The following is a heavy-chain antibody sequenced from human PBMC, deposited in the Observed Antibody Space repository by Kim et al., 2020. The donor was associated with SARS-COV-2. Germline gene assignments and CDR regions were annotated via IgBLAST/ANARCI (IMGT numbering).Heavy chain of an antibody. CDR2: INPNSGGT. D-gene: IGHD6-13*01. V-gene: IGHV1-2*06. CDR3: ATIPTGIAAAGAEFDY. CDR1: GYTFTGYY. J-gene: IGHJ4*02. Sequence: ASVKVSCKASGYTFTGYYMHWVRQAPGQGLEWMGRINPNSGGTNYAQKFQGRVTMTRDTSISTAYMELSRLRSDDTAVYYCATIPTGIAAAGAEFDYWGQGTQVTVSS.